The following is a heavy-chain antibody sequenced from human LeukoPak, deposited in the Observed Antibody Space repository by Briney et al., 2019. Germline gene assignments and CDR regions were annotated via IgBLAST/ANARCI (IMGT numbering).Heavy chain of an antibody. CDR3: AREKYDSSGYYSLCFDY. CDR1: GGTFSSYA. Sequence: SVKVSCKASGGTFSSYAISWVRQAPGQGLEWMGGIIPIFGTANYAQKFQGRVTTTTDESTSTAYMELSSLRSEDTAVYYCAREKYDSSGYYSLCFDYWGQGTLVTVSS. V-gene: IGHV1-69*05. D-gene: IGHD3-22*01. J-gene: IGHJ4*02. CDR2: IIPIFGTA.